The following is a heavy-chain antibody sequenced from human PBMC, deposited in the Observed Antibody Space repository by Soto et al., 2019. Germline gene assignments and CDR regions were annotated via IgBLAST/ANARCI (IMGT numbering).Heavy chain of an antibody. CDR2: ISGSGGST. D-gene: IGHD4-4*01. J-gene: IGHJ6*02. CDR3: AKPYSNHYYYYYGMDV. CDR1: GFTFSSYA. Sequence: GSLSLSCAASGFTFSSYAMSWVRQAPGKGLEWVSAISGSGGSTYYADSVKGRFTISRDNSKNTLYLQMNSLRAEDTAVYYCAKPYSNHYYYYYGMDVWGQGTTVTVSS. V-gene: IGHV3-23*01.